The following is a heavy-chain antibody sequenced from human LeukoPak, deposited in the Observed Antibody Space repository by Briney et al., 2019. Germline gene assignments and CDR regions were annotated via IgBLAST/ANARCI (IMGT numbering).Heavy chain of an antibody. CDR3: AREWRGYYYDSSGPFDY. CDR1: GFTFSSYW. D-gene: IGHD3-22*01. V-gene: IGHV3-7*01. CDR2: IKQDGSEK. J-gene: IGHJ4*02. Sequence: GGSLRLSCAASGFTFSSYWMSWVRQAPGKGLEWVANIKQDGSEKYYVDSVKGRFTISRDNAKNSLYLQMNSLRAEDTAVYYCAREWRGYYYDSSGPFDYWGQATLVTVSS.